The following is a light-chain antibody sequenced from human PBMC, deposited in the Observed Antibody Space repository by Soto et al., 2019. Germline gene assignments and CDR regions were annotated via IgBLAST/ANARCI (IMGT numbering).Light chain of an antibody. CDR3: QQRSNWLT. Sequence: EIVLTQSPATLSLSPGERATLSCRASQSVSTYLAWYQQKPGQAPRLLIYDASNRATGIPARLSGSGSGTDFTLTISSLVPEDFAVYYCQQRSNWLTFGGGTKVEIK. J-gene: IGKJ4*01. CDR2: DAS. V-gene: IGKV3-11*01. CDR1: QSVSTY.